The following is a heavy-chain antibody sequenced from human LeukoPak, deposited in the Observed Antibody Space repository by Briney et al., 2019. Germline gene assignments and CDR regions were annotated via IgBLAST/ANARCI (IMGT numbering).Heavy chain of an antibody. J-gene: IGHJ6*03. CDR1: GGSISSSSYY. CDR2: IYYSGST. D-gene: IGHD1-1*01. CDR3: ARVGGKWNDEGYFYYMGV. V-gene: IGHV4-39*07. Sequence: SETLSLTGTVSGGSISSSSYYWGWIRQPPGTGLEWIGSIYYSGSTYYNPSLKSRVTISVDTSKQQFSLKLSSVTAADTAVYYCARVGGKWNDEGYFYYMGVWGKGTTVTISS.